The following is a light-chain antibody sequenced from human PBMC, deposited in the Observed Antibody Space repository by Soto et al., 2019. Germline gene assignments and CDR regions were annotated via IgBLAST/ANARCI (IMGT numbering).Light chain of an antibody. CDR1: QGISSY. V-gene: IGKV1-9*01. J-gene: IGKJ3*01. Sequence: DIQLTQSPSFLSASVGDRVTITCRASQGISSYLAWYQQKPGKAPNLLIFAASTLQSGVPSRFSGSGSGTEFTLTISSLQPEDFSTYYCQLLNNYPLGFTFGSGPKLDIK. CDR2: AAS. CDR3: QLLNNYPLGFT.